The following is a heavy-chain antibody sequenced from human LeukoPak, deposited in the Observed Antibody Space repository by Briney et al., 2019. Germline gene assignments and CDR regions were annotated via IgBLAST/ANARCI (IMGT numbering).Heavy chain of an antibody. Sequence: ASVKVSCKASGGTFTSYAINWGRHAPGQGLEWMGGSIPIFVTANYAQKYQGRGMITADESTSTAYLELSSLTSADTAVYSCARAGWLHLRGAFDIWGQGTMVTVSS. CDR3: ARAGWLHLRGAFDI. CDR2: SIPIFVTA. V-gene: IGHV1-69*01. J-gene: IGHJ3*02. D-gene: IGHD5-24*01. CDR1: GGTFTSYA.